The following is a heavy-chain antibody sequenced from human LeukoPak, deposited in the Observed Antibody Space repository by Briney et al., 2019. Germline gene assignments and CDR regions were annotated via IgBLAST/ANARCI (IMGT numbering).Heavy chain of an antibody. CDR1: GFTFSNAW. Sequence: GGSLRLSCAASGFTFSNAWMSWVRQAPGKGLEWVGRIKSKTDGGTTDYAAPVKGRFTISRDDSKNTLYPQMNSLKTEDTAVYYCTTAVVGCSGGSCYVADYWGQGTLVTVSS. J-gene: IGHJ4*02. V-gene: IGHV3-15*01. CDR3: TTAVVGCSGGSCYVADY. D-gene: IGHD2-15*01. CDR2: IKSKTDGGTT.